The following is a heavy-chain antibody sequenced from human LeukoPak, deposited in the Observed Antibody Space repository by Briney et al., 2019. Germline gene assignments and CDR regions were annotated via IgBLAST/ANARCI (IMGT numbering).Heavy chain of an antibody. CDR2: INPNSGGT. CDR1: GYTFTDYY. D-gene: IGHD3-22*01. V-gene: IGHV1-2*02. CDR3: ARGWIVVAHTEAWFDP. J-gene: IGHJ5*02. Sequence: ASVKVSCKASGYTFTDYYIHWVRQAPGQGLEWMGWINPNSGGTNYAQKFQGRVTMTGDTSISTAYMELSRLISDDTAVYFCARGWIVVAHTEAWFDPWGQGTLVTVSS.